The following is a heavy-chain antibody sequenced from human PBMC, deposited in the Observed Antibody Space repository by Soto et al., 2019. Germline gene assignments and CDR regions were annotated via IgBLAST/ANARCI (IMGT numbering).Heavy chain of an antibody. CDR3: AKDVSGYGDYLDAFDI. Sequence: EVQLLESGGGLVQPGGSLRLSCAASGFTFSSYAMSWVRQAPGKGLEWVSAISGSGGSTYYADSVKGRFTISRDNSKNTLYLQMNSLRAEDTAVYYCAKDVSGYGDYLDAFDIWGQGTMVTVSS. CDR1: GFTFSSYA. CDR2: ISGSGGST. D-gene: IGHD4-17*01. V-gene: IGHV3-23*01. J-gene: IGHJ3*02.